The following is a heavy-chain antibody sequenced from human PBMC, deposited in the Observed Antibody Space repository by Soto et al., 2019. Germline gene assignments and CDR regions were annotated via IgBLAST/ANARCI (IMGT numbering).Heavy chain of an antibody. D-gene: IGHD1-26*01. V-gene: IGHV3-30*18. CDR1: GFTFSSYG. CDR3: AKDRSGSRQSLTNYLDY. CDR2: LSYDGSNK. Sequence: QVQLVESGGGVVQPGRSLRLSCAASGFTFSSYGIHWVRQAPGKGLEWVAVLSYDGSNKYYADSVKGRFTLSRDNSKNTLYLQMNSLRAEDTAVYFCAKDRSGSRQSLTNYLDYWGQGTLVTVSS. J-gene: IGHJ4*02.